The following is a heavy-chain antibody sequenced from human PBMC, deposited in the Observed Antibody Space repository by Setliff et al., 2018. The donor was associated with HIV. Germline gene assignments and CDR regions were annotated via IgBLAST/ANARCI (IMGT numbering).Heavy chain of an antibody. CDR1: GDSINTDVVS. D-gene: IGHD4-17*01. CDR2: IYLTGNT. CDR3: AAFFVTPLMTQDF. Sequence: ASETLSLTCTVSGDSINTDVVSWNWIRQPAGKGLEWIGHIYLTGNTNYNPSLKSRVTISLDSSKSQFSLMMTSMTAADTAVYYCAAFFVTPLMTQDFWGQGTLVTVSS. V-gene: IGHV4-61*09. J-gene: IGHJ4*02.